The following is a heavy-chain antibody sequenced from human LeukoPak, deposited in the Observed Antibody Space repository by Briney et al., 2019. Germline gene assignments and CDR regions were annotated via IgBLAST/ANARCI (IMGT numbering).Heavy chain of an antibody. V-gene: IGHV1-69*04. D-gene: IGHD2-21*02. CDR2: IIPILGIA. J-gene: IGHJ4*02. CDR3: ARVGGGDGLLDY. CDR1: GGTFSIYA. Sequence: SVTVSFKSSGGTFSIYAISWVRQGPGQGLEWKGRIIPILGIANYAQKFQGRVTITADKSTSTAYMELSSLRSEDTAVYYCARVGGGDGLLDYWGQGTLVTVSS.